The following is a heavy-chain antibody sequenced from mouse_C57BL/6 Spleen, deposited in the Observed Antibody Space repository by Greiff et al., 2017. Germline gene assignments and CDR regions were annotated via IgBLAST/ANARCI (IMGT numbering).Heavy chain of an antibody. V-gene: IGHV1-55*01. CDR1: GYTFTSYW. J-gene: IGHJ4*01. Sequence: QVQLQQPGAELVKPGASVKMSCKASGYTFTSYWLTWVKQRPGQGLEWIGDIYPGSGSTNYNEKFKSKATLTVDTSSSTAYMQFSSLTSEDSAVYYCAIGNTTVVEDAMDYWGQGTSVTVSS. CDR3: AIGNTTVVEDAMDY. D-gene: IGHD1-1*01. CDR2: IYPGSGST.